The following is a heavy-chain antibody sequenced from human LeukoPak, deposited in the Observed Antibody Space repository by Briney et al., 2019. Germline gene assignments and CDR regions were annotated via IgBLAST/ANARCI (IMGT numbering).Heavy chain of an antibody. Sequence: GGSLRLSCAASGFTFSSYAMSWVRQAPGKGLEWVSSISSGSSYIYYADSVKGRFTISRDNAKNSLYLQMNSLRAEDTAVYYCARMSGSIYYYYYYMDVWGKGTTVTVSS. V-gene: IGHV3-21*01. J-gene: IGHJ6*03. CDR3: ARMSGSIYYYYYYMDV. CDR1: GFTFSSYA. D-gene: IGHD5-12*01. CDR2: ISSGSSYI.